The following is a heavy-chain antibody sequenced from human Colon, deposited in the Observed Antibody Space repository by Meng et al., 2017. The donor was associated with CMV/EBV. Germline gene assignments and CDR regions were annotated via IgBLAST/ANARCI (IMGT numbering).Heavy chain of an antibody. D-gene: IGHD2-21*01. Sequence: GGSLRLSCGASGFKFDDYLMMWVRQAPGKGLEWVAGINWHSAAIGYAASVKGRFTISRDNAKNSLYLQMNALRPEDTAVYYCVKDLWWDSYSNYGLDVWGQGTTVTVSS. CDR3: VKDLWWDSYSNYGLDV. V-gene: IGHV3-9*01. J-gene: IGHJ6*02. CDR1: GFKFDDYL. CDR2: INWHSAAI.